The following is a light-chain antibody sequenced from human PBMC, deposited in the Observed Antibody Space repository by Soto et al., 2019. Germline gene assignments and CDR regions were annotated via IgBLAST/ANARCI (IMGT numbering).Light chain of an antibody. CDR1: TSNVGDNF. V-gene: IGLV1-51*01. J-gene: IGLJ3*02. CDR2: ENH. Sequence: QSVLTQPPSVSAAPEQRATISGTGTTSNVGDNFESWYQQPPEAAPKLLIYENHNRPSGIPDRFSGSKSGTSATLGITGLQTGDEADYYCATWDGSLSVVVFGGGTKLTVL. CDR3: ATWDGSLSVVV.